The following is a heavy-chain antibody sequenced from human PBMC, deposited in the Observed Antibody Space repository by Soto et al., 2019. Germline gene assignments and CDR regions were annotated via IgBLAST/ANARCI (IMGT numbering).Heavy chain of an antibody. Sequence: QVQLQESGPGLVKPSETLSLTCIVSSGSISNYYWSWIRQPPGKALEWIGYIYYSGSTNYNPSLKGRVTILGDTAKNQCSLKLSSVTAADTAVYYCARHSSSTRGWFDPWGQGTLVTVSS. CDR2: IYYSGST. V-gene: IGHV4-59*13. D-gene: IGHD2-2*01. CDR3: ARHSSSTRGWFDP. J-gene: IGHJ5*02. CDR1: SGSISNYY.